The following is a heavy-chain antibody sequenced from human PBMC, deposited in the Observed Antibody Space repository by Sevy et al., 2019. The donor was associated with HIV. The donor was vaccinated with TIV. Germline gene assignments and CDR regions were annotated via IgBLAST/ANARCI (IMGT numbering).Heavy chain of an antibody. CDR2: ISSSSDII. Sequence: GGSLRLSCAVSGFIFSGYSMSWVRQAPGKGLEWVSYISSSSDIIYYADSVKGRFTISRDNARNSLYLQMNSLRDEDTAVYYCARTIAAAETFDYWGQGALVTVSS. D-gene: IGHD6-25*01. V-gene: IGHV3-48*02. CDR1: GFIFSGYS. CDR3: ARTIAAAETFDY. J-gene: IGHJ4*02.